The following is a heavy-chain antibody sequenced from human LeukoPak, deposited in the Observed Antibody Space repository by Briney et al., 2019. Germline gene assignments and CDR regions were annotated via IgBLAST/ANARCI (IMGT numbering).Heavy chain of an antibody. CDR1: GGSISSYY. V-gene: IGHV4-59*01. CDR2: IYYSGST. J-gene: IGHJ4*02. CDR3: ASTAYGGNSYDY. Sequence: SETLSLTRTVSGGSISSYYWSWIRQPPGKGLEWIGYIYYSGSTNYNPSLKSRVTISVDTSKNQFSLKLSSVTAADTAVYYCASTAYGGNSYDYWGQGTLVTVSS. D-gene: IGHD4-23*01.